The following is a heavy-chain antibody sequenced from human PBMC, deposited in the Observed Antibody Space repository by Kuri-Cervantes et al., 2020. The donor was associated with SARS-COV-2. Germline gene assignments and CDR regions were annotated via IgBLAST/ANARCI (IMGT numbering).Heavy chain of an antibody. Sequence: SGPTLVKPTHTLTLTCTFSWFSLITSGVGVGWICQTPGKALEWLALIYWNDDKRYSPSLKSRLTITKDTSKNQMVLTMTNMDPVDTATYYCARTYCTNGVCPYYYYGMDVWGQGTTVTVSS. J-gene: IGHJ6*02. V-gene: IGHV2-5*01. CDR2: IYWNDDK. CDR1: WFSLITSGVG. CDR3: ARTYCTNGVCPYYYYGMDV. D-gene: IGHD2-8*01.